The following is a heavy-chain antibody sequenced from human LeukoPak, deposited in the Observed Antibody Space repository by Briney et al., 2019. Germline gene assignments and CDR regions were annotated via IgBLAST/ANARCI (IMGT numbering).Heavy chain of an antibody. D-gene: IGHD3-10*01. J-gene: IGHJ4*02. CDR3: AIHYGSGSFPDY. CDR1: GGTFSSYA. CDR2: IIPISGTA. Sequence: SVKVSCKASGGTFSSYAISWVRQAPGQGLEWMGGIIPISGTANYAQKLQGRVTMTTDTSTSTAYMELRSLRSDDTAVYYCAIHYGSGSFPDYWGQGTLVTVSS. V-gene: IGHV1-69*05.